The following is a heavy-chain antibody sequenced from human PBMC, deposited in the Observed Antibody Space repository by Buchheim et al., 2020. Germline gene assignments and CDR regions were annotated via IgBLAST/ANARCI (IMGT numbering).Heavy chain of an antibody. V-gene: IGHV1-8*01. CDR2: MNPNSGNT. J-gene: IGHJ6*02. CDR1: GYTFTSYD. D-gene: IGHD3-3*01. CDR3: ASRIGSYYDFWSGYFYYYYYGMDV. Sequence: QVQLVQSGAEVKKPGASVKVSCKASGYTFTSYDINWVRQATGQGLEWMGWMNPNSGNTGYAQKFQGRVTMTRNTSISTAYMELSSLRSEDTAVYYCASRIGSYYDFWSGYFYYYYYGMDVWGQGTT.